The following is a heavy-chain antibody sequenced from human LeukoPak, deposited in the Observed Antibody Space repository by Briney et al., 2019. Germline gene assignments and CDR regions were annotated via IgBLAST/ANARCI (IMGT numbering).Heavy chain of an antibody. V-gene: IGHV3-7*01. CDR2: IKQVGSEK. D-gene: IGHD3-10*01. J-gene: IGHJ6*03. Sequence: GGSLRLSCAASGFTFSSYWMSWVRQAPGEGLEWVAHIKQVGSEKYYVDSVKGRFTISRDNAKNSLYLQMNSLRAEDTAVYYCARDQRITMVRGTVDYYYYMDVWGKGTTVTISS. CDR1: GFTFSSYW. CDR3: ARDQRITMVRGTVDYYYYMDV.